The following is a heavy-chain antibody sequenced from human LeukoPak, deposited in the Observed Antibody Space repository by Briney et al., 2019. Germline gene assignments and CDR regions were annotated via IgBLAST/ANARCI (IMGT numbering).Heavy chain of an antibody. V-gene: IGHV4-38-2*02. J-gene: IGHJ4*02. Sequence: PSETLSLTCTVSGYSISSGYYWGWIRQPPGKGLEWIGSIYHSGSTYYNPSLKSRVTISVDTSKNQFSLKLSSVTAADTAVYYCARNNYVWGSYRRRYYFDYWGQGTLVTVSS. CDR1: GYSISSGYY. CDR2: IYHSGST. CDR3: ARNNYVWGSYRRRYYFDY. D-gene: IGHD3-16*02.